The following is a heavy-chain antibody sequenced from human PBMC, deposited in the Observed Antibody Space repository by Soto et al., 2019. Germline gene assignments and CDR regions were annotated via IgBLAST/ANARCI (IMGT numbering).Heavy chain of an antibody. Sequence: EVRLVETGGDLIQPGGSLRLSCAVSGFTVSNNYMYWVRQPPGKGLEWVSLIYSHGDTRYADSVRGRFTVSRDNSKNTLYLRMNSLRSEDTAVYYCARKTDSGGNGGFWGQGTLVTVSS. CDR3: ARKTDSGGNGGF. CDR1: GFTVSNNY. CDR2: IYSHGDT. V-gene: IGHV3-53*05. D-gene: IGHD2-15*01. J-gene: IGHJ4*02.